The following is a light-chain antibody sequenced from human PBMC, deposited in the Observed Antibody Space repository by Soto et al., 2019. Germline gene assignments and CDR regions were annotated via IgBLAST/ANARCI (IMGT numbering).Light chain of an antibody. Sequence: AIRMTQSPSSLSASTGDRVTITCRASQGISSYLVWYQQKPGKAPKLLIYAASTLQSGVPSRFSGSGSGTDLTLTMSCLQSQDFVTYYCQQYYSYPLTFGGGTKVQIK. V-gene: IGKV1-8*01. CDR3: QQYYSYPLT. J-gene: IGKJ4*01. CDR2: AAS. CDR1: QGISSY.